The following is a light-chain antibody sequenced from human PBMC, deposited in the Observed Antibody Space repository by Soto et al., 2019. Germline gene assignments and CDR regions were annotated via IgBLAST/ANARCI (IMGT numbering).Light chain of an antibody. J-gene: IGLJ2*01. CDR1: STNVGGYDL. CDR2: EVN. V-gene: IGLV2-23*02. Sequence: QSALTQPASVSGSPGQSITISCAGTSTNVGGYDLVSWYQQHPGKAPKLMISEVNKRPSGISNRFSGSKSGNTASLTISGLQAEDEADYYCSSYAGSDTFVVFGGGTKLTVL. CDR3: SSYAGSDTFVV.